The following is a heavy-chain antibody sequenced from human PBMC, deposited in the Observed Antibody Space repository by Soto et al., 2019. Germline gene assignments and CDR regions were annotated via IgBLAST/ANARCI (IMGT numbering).Heavy chain of an antibody. CDR2: ISWNSGSI. J-gene: IGHJ5*02. D-gene: IGHD2-2*01. CDR1: GFTFDDYA. CDR3: AKGQRYCSSTSCYPCWFDP. Sequence: DVQLVESGGGLVQPGRSLRLSCAASGFTFDDYAMHWVRQAPGKGLEWVSGISWNSGSIGYADSVKGRFTISRDYAKNSLYLQMNSLRAEDTALYYCAKGQRYCSSTSCYPCWFDPWGQGTLVTVSS. V-gene: IGHV3-9*01.